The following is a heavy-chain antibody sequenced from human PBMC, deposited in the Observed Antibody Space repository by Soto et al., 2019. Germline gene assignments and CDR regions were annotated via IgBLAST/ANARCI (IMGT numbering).Heavy chain of an antibody. J-gene: IGHJ4*02. Sequence: QVQLVQSATEVKEPGASVKVSCKTSGYTFSNYALHWVRQAPGQRLEWMGCYSFAIGDTEYSQRFQDRVSITRDTSANTVYMEVRRLRFEDTAVYYCDRGLDRGSWIIDHWGQGTLVTVSS. V-gene: IGHV1-3*01. CDR2: YSFAIGDT. D-gene: IGHD2-2*03. CDR1: GYTFSNYA. CDR3: DRGLDRGSWIIDH.